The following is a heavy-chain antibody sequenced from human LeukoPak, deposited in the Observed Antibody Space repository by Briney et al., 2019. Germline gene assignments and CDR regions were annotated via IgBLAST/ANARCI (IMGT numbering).Heavy chain of an antibody. D-gene: IGHD3-10*01. V-gene: IGHV1-24*01. Sequence: ASVKVSCKVSGSTLSDFSIHWVRQAPGKGLEYMGGSDPEDGATFHAQNFQGRVTMTEDTSTDTAYMELSSLRSEDTAVHYCVTDRARLFWYFDLWGRGTLVLVSS. CDR3: VTDRARLFWYFDL. J-gene: IGHJ2*01. CDR1: GSTLSDFS. CDR2: SDPEDGAT.